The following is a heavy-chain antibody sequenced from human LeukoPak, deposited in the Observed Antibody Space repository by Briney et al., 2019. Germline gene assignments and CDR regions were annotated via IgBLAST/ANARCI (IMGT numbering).Heavy chain of an antibody. CDR1: GFTFNNSA. CDR3: AKLGVSTVTRWGP. Sequence: GGSLRLSCAASGFTFNNSAMTWVRQAPGKGLEGVSVISGGGSTRKYADSVKGRFSISRDNAKNTLYLQMNSLRAEDTAVYYCAKLGVSTVTRWGPWGQGTLVTVSS. D-gene: IGHD4-11*01. J-gene: IGHJ5*02. V-gene: IGHV3-23*01. CDR2: ISGGGSTR.